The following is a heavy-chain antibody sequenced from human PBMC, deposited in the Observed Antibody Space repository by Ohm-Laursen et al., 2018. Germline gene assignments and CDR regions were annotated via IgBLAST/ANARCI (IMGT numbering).Heavy chain of an antibody. CDR2: INPGGGST. J-gene: IGHJ4*02. Sequence: GSSVKVSCQGSGYIFTSYYIHWVRQAPGHGLEWMGIINPGGGSTSYAQKFQGRVTMTRDTSTSTVYMELSSLRSEDTAVYYCAREYYYDSSAYSGWGQGTLVTVSS. V-gene: IGHV1-46*01. D-gene: IGHD3-22*01. CDR1: GYIFTSYY. CDR3: AREYYYDSSAYSG.